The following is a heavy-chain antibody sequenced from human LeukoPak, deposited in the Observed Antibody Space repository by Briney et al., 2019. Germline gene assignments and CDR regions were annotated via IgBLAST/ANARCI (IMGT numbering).Heavy chain of an antibody. D-gene: IGHD1-1*01. Sequence: PGGSLRLSCAASGFTFSSYSMNWVRQAPGKGLEWVSSISSSSSYIYYADSVKGRFTISRDNAKNSLYLQMNSLRAEDTAVYYCARAYNWNEDNWFDPWGQGTLVTVSS. CDR2: ISSSSSYI. CDR1: GFTFSSYS. J-gene: IGHJ5*02. V-gene: IGHV3-21*01. CDR3: ARAYNWNEDNWFDP.